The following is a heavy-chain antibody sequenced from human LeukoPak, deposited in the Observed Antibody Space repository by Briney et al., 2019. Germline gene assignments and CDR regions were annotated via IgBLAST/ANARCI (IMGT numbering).Heavy chain of an antibody. D-gene: IGHD3-22*01. CDR1: GYTFTSFG. CDR2: ISAYNGNT. V-gene: IGHV1-18*01. Sequence: ASVKLSCKASGYTFTSFGISWVRHAPGQGLEWMGWISAYNGNTNYAQKLQGRATMTTDTSTSTAYMELRSLRSDDTAVYYCARDWGDSSGYYNDYWGQGTLVTVSS. J-gene: IGHJ4*02. CDR3: ARDWGDSSGYYNDY.